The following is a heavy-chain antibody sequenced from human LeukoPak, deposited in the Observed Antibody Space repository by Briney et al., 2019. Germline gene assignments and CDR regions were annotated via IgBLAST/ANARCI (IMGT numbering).Heavy chain of an antibody. V-gene: IGHV1-2*02. CDR2: LSPNTGGT. CDR1: GYTFTNYY. D-gene: IGHD5-12*01. Sequence: GASVKVSCKASGYTFTNYYMHWVRQAPGQGLEWMGWLSPNTGGTNYAQKFQGRVTMTRDTSIGTAYMELSRLRSDDTAVYYCASLRLIDYWGQGTLVTVSS. J-gene: IGHJ4*02. CDR3: ASLRLIDY.